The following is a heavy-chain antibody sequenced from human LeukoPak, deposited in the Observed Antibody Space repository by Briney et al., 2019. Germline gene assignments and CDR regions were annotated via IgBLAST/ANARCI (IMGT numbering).Heavy chain of an antibody. J-gene: IGHJ4*02. D-gene: IGHD2-8*02. V-gene: IGHV3-7*01. CDR2: IKEDGGDK. CDR3: ARDWTKRLVHQFDY. CDR1: GFTVSSYW. Sequence: GGSLRLSRAASGFTVSSYWMSWVRQAPGKGLEWVANIKEDGGDKYYVDSVKGRFTISRDKAKNSLYLQMNSLRAEDTAVYYCARDWTKRLVHQFDYWGQGTLVTVSS.